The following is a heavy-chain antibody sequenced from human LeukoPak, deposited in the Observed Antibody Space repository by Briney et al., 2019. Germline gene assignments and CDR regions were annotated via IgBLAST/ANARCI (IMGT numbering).Heavy chain of an antibody. D-gene: IGHD3-3*01. V-gene: IGHV3-20*04. CDR2: INWNGGST. Sequence: GGSLRLSCAASGFTFNWVRQAPGKGLEWVSGINWNGGSTGYADSVKGRFTISRDNAKNSLYLQMNSLRAEDTALYYCASTIFGGFDPWGQGTLVTVSS. J-gene: IGHJ5*02. CDR1: GFTFN. CDR3: ASTIFGGFDP.